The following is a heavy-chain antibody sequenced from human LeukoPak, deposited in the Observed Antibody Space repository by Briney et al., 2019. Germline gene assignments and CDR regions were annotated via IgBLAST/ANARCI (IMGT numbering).Heavy chain of an antibody. CDR3: ARAPGYYYYMDV. CDR2: IYTSGST. J-gene: IGHJ6*03. V-gene: IGHV4-61*02. Sequence: SETLSLTCTVSGGSISSGSYYWSWIRQPAGKGLEWIGRIYTSGSTNYNPSLKSRVTISVDTSKNQFSLKLSSVTAADAAVYYCARAPGYYYYMDVWGKGTTVTVSS. CDR1: GGSISSGSYY.